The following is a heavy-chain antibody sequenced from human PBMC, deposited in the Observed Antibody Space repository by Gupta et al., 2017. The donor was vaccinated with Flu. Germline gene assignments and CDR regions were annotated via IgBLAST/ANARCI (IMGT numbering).Heavy chain of an antibody. V-gene: IGHV1-69*06. Sequence: GSSVKVSCKASGGTFSSNAISWVRQAPGQGLEWMGGIIPKFDTPNYAQKFQGRVTITADKSTSTAYMELSSLRSEDTAVYYCARDYDGTGTYYYYYFGMDVWGQGTTVTVSS. CDR2: IIPKFDTP. CDR1: GGTFSSNA. D-gene: IGHD3-22*01. J-gene: IGHJ6*02. CDR3: ARDYDGTGTYYYYYFGMDV.